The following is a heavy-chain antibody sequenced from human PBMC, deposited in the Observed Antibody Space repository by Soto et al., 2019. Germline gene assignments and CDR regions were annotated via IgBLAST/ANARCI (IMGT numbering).Heavy chain of an antibody. CDR1: GYTFTSYD. Sequence: ASVKVSCKASGYTFTSYDINWVRQATGQGLEWMGWMNPNSGNTGYAQKFQGRVTMTRNTSISTAYMELSSLRSEDTAVYYCARGLPHYCTNGVCDPTGVDYWGQGTLVTVSS. CDR2: MNPNSGNT. V-gene: IGHV1-8*01. CDR3: ARGLPHYCTNGVCDPTGVDY. J-gene: IGHJ4*02. D-gene: IGHD2-8*01.